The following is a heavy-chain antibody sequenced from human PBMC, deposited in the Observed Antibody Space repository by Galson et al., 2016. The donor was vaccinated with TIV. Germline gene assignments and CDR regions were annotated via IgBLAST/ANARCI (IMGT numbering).Heavy chain of an antibody. CDR1: GFSLNTRGVG. CDR2: IYWDGDK. D-gene: IGHD6-19*01. CDR3: AHANLQWLIQAFDF. Sequence: PALVKPTQTLTLTCTFSGFSLNTRGVGVGWIRQPPGKALEWLALIYWDGDKRYSPSLKNRLTITKDTSKNQVVLTMTNMDPVDTATYYCAHANLQWLIQAFDFWGQGTLVTVSS. V-gene: IGHV2-5*02. J-gene: IGHJ4*02.